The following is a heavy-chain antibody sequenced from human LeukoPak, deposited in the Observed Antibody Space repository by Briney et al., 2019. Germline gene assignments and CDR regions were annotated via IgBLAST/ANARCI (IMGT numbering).Heavy chain of an antibody. CDR1: GFTFSSYA. V-gene: IGHV3-23*01. Sequence: GGSPRLSCAASGFTFSSYAMSWVRQAPGKGLEWVSAISGSGGSTYYADSVKGRFTISRDNSKNTLYLQMNSLRAEDTAVYYCANPLGVVVTAPPVWWGQGTLVTVSS. CDR3: ANPLGVVVTAPPVW. D-gene: IGHD2-21*02. J-gene: IGHJ4*02. CDR2: ISGSGGST.